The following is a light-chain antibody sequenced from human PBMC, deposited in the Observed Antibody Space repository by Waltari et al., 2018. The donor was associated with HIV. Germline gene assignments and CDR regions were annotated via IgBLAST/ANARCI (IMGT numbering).Light chain of an antibody. V-gene: IGLV3-21*04. CDR2: FAL. Sequence: SSELPQPHSVSVAPGQTAMLTCGGNNIESKSDQVYQQKPVQAPVLVIYFALDRPSGIPERFSGSVSGNTATLTISRVDAGDEADYYCQVWDRSSAQVIFGGGTKLAVL. J-gene: IGLJ2*01. CDR1: NIESKS. CDR3: QVWDRSSAQVI.